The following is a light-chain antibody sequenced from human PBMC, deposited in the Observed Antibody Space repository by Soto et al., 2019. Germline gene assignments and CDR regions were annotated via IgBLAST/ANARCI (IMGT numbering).Light chain of an antibody. CDR3: CSYASTNTFV. J-gene: IGLJ1*01. Sequence: QSVLTQPASVSGSPGQLITISCTGTSSDVGNYDLASWYQQHPGKVPKLIVYEGSKRPSGVSSRFSGSNSGNTASLTISGLQVEDEADYYCCSYASTNTFVFGTGTKVTVL. CDR2: EGS. V-gene: IGLV2-23*03. CDR1: SSDVGNYDL.